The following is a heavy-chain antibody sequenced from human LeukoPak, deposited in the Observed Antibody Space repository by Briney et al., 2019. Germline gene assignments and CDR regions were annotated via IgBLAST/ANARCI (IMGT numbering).Heavy chain of an antibody. CDR3: ARVALYSSGWFDY. Sequence: SETLSLTCTVSGGSISSYYWSWVRQPPGKGLEWMAYIYYSGSTNYNPSLKSRVTISVDTSKNQFSLKLSSVAAADTSVYYCARVALYSSGWFDYWGQRTLVTVSS. V-gene: IGHV4-59*01. CDR2: IYYSGST. J-gene: IGHJ5*01. D-gene: IGHD6-19*01. CDR1: GGSISSYY.